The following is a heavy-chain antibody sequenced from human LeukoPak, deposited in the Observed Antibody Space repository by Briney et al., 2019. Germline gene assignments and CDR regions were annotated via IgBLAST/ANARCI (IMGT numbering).Heavy chain of an antibody. CDR2: TSGDNVNT. D-gene: IGHD3-3*01. CDR3: ARDWEWRARRDLFGP. V-gene: IGHV1-18*01. J-gene: IGHJ5*02. CDR1: GYTFTSYG. Sequence: ASVKVSCKASGYTFTSYGISWVRQAPGQGLEWMGWTSGDNVNTYYAQKFLGRVTMTTDTSTTTAYMELRGLRSDDTAVYYCARDWEWRARRDLFGPWGQGTRVTVSS.